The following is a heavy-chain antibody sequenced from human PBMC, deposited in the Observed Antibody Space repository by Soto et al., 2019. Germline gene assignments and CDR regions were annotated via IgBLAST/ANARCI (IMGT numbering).Heavy chain of an antibody. D-gene: IGHD3-16*01. CDR1: GFTFTEFT. CDR3: ARDLHYAFDY. J-gene: IGHJ4*02. Sequence: EVQLVESGGGLVRTGGSLRVSCAASGFTFTEFTMNWVRQAPGEGLEWISYITKKGATIYADSVRGRFTISRDDARSTLYVQMDSLTDEDTAVYFCARDLHYAFDYWGQGILVTVSS. CDR2: ITKKGATI. V-gene: IGHV3-48*02.